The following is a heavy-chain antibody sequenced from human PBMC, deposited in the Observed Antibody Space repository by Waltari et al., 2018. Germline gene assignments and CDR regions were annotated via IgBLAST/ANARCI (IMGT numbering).Heavy chain of an antibody. CDR3: AIGGVETSWYWRY. J-gene: IGHJ4*02. Sequence: EVQVVESGGGLVQPGGSLRLYCAASGFSFSGFWMTWVLQAPGKGLEWVANIKTDGSETYYVDSVKGRFTIARDNTKNSLYLQRSSLRAEDTAVYYCAIGGVETSWYWRYWGQGTLVTVSS. D-gene: IGHD6-13*01. CDR1: GFSFSGFW. CDR2: IKTDGSET. V-gene: IGHV3-7*01.